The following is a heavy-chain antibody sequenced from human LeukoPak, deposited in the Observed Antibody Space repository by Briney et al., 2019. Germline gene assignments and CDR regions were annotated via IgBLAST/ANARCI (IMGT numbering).Heavy chain of an antibody. CDR2: INPSGGST. CDR3: ARTGDSSSPFDDEYYFDY. D-gene: IGHD6-6*01. CDR1: GYTFTSYY. J-gene: IGHJ4*02. Sequence: ASVKVSCKASGYTFTSYYTHWVRQAPGQGLEWMGIINPSGGSTSYAQKFQGRVTMTRDTSTSTVYMELSSLRSEDTAVYYCARTGDSSSPFDDEYYFDYWGQGTLVTVSS. V-gene: IGHV1-46*01.